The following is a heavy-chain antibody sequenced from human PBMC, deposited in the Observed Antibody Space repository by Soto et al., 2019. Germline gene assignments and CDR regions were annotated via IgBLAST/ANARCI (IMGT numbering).Heavy chain of an antibody. Sequence: QVQLVQSGAEVKKPGASVKVSCKASGYTFTSYGISWVRQSPGQGLEWMGWISAYNGNTNYAQKRQGRVTMTTDTSTSTAYMELRSLRSDDTAVYYCARVKADSSGHGGWEYFDYWGQGTLLTVSS. J-gene: IGHJ4*02. D-gene: IGHD3-22*01. CDR1: GYTFTSYG. CDR2: ISAYNGNT. V-gene: IGHV1-18*01. CDR3: ARVKADSSGHGGWEYFDY.